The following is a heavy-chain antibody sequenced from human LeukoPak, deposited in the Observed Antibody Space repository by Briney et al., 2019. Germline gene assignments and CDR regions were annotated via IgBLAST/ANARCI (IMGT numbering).Heavy chain of an antibody. CDR1: GYTFTGYY. V-gene: IGHV1-2*02. D-gene: IGHD6-19*01. J-gene: IGHJ6*03. CDR3: ARDPRYSSGWYGGYYYYYYMDV. Sequence: APVKVSCKASGYTFTGYYMHWVRQAPGQGLEWMGWINPNSGGTNYAQKFQGRVTMTRDTSISTAYMELSRLRSDDTAVYYCARDPRYSSGWYGGYYYYYYMDVWGKGTTVTVSS. CDR2: INPNSGGT.